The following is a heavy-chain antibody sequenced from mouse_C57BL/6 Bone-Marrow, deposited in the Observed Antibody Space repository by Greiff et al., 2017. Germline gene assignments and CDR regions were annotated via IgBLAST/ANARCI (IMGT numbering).Heavy chain of an antibody. D-gene: IGHD2-4*01. CDR2: IHPNSGST. Sequence: QVQLQQSGAELVKPGASVKLSCKASGYTFTSYWMHWVKQRPGQGLEWIGMIHPNSGSTNYNEKFKSKATLTVDKSSSTAYMQLSSLTSEDSAVYYCAGLMIRWYFDVWGTGTTVTVSS. CDR1: GYTFTSYW. V-gene: IGHV1-64*01. CDR3: AGLMIRWYFDV. J-gene: IGHJ1*03.